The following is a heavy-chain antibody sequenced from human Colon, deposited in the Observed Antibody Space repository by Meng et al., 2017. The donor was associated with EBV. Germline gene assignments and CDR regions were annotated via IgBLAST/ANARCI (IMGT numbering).Heavy chain of an antibody. CDR3: ARGGYSGFDLDY. D-gene: IGHD5-12*01. J-gene: IGHJ4*01. CDR2: IYLSGTT. CDR1: DDSISNTDYD. V-gene: IGHV4-30-4*01. Sequence: LQDSGPGRVKPSQPRYLTCAVSDDSISNTDYDWGWIRQSPGKGLEWVGHIYLSGTTYYRPSLRSRLSMSLDTSKNQFSLRLSSVTAADTAVYFCARGGYSGFDLDYWGHGTLVTISS.